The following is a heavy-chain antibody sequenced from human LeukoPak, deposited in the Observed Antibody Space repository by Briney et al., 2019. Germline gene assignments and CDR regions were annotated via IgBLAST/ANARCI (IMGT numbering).Heavy chain of an antibody. J-gene: IGHJ4*02. CDR1: GGSFSGYY. D-gene: IGHD3-22*01. Sequence: SETLSLTCAVYGGSFSGYYWSWIRQPPGKGLEWFGEINHSGSTNYNPSLKSRVTISVDTSKNQFSLKLSSVTAADTAVYYCARRGYYDSSGYVFDYWGQGTLVTVSS. V-gene: IGHV4-34*01. CDR2: INHSGST. CDR3: ARRGYYDSSGYVFDY.